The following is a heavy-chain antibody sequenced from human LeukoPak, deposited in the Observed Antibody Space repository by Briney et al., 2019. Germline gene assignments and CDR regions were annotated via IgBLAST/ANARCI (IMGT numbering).Heavy chain of an antibody. D-gene: IGHD3-22*01. CDR1: GGTFSSYA. V-gene: IGHV1-69*06. J-gene: IGHJ4*02. CDR2: IIPIFGTA. Sequence: VASVKVSCKASGGTFSSYAISWVRQAPGQGLEWMGGIIPIFGTANYAQKFQGRVTITADKSTSTAYMELSSLRSEDTAVYYCAWTYYYDSSGYFDYWGQGTLVTVSS. CDR3: AWTYYYDSSGYFDY.